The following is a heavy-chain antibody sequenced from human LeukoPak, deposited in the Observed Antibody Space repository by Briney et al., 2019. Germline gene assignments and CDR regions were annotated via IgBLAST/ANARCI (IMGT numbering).Heavy chain of an antibody. J-gene: IGHJ6*03. CDR2: IYTSGST. Sequence: SSETLSLTCTVSGGSISSYYWSWIRQPAGKGLEWIGRIYTSGSTNYNPSLKSRVTMSVDTSKNQFSLKLSSVTAADTAVYYCARAPHVDTAMVDYYYYYMDVWGKGTTVTVSS. CDR3: ARAPHVDTAMVDYYYYYMDV. V-gene: IGHV4-4*07. D-gene: IGHD5-18*01. CDR1: GGSISSYY.